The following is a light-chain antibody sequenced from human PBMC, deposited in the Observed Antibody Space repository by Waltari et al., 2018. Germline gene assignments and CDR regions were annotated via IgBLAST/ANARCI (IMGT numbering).Light chain of an antibody. CDR2: GVS. J-gene: IGKJ2*03. Sequence: DVVLTQYPLSLSITPGQPASISCRSSQRLVHSNGNTYLSWFHQKPGQPPRLLIYGVSTRDSGVPDRFSGSGAGTEFTLKISRLEAEDVGVYYCGQGTHWPYSFGQGTKVEIK. CDR1: QRLVHSNGNTY. CDR3: GQGTHWPYS. V-gene: IGKV2-30*02.